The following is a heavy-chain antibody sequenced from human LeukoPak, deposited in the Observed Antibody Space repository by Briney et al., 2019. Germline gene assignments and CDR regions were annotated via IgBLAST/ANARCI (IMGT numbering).Heavy chain of an antibody. CDR1: GYSFTSYW. CDR2: IYPGDSDT. D-gene: IGHD3-3*02. Sequence: GESLKISCKGSGYSFTSYWIGWVRQMPGKGLEWMGIIYPGDSDTRYSPSFKGQVTISADKSISTAYLQWISLKASDTAMYYCARQALVDAINWFDPWGQGTLVTVSS. V-gene: IGHV5-51*01. J-gene: IGHJ5*02. CDR3: ARQALVDAINWFDP.